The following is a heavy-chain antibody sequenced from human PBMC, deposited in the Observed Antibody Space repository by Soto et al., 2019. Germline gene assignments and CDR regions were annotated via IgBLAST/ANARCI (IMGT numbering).Heavy chain of an antibody. CDR3: ARDARRYCSGGSCYRAFDI. V-gene: IGHV3-33*01. Sequence: SLRLSCAASGFSFSTHDMQWVRQAPGKGLEWVATIWYDGDTQYYADSVKGRFTISRHNSKNTLYLQMNSLRAEDTAVYYCARDARRYCSGGSCYRAFDIWGQGTMVTVSS. CDR1: GFSFSTHD. J-gene: IGHJ3*02. D-gene: IGHD2-15*01. CDR2: IWYDGDTQ.